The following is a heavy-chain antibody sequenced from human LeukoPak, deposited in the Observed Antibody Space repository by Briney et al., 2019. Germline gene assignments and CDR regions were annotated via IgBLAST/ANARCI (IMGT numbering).Heavy chain of an antibody. Sequence: GGSLRLSCAASGFTFSDYYMSWIRQAPGKGLEWVSYISSSGSTIYYADSVKGRFTISRDNAKNSLYLQMNSLRAEDTAVYCCARGRHYYYDSSGLNWGQGTLVTVSS. CDR1: GFTFSDYY. J-gene: IGHJ4*02. V-gene: IGHV3-11*01. D-gene: IGHD3-22*01. CDR2: ISSSGSTI. CDR3: ARGRHYYYDSSGLN.